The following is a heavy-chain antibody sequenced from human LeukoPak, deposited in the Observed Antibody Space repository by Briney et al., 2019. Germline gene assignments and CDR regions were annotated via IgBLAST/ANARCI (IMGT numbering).Heavy chain of an antibody. CDR2: INPSGGST. Sequence: ASVKVSCKASGYTFTSYYMHWVRQAPGQGLEWTGIINPSGGSTSYAQKFQGRVTMTRDMSTGTVYMELSSLRSEDTAVYYCARSGGSNWFDPWGQGTLVTVSS. D-gene: IGHD6-19*01. CDR3: ARSGGSNWFDP. V-gene: IGHV1-46*01. J-gene: IGHJ5*02. CDR1: GYTFTSYY.